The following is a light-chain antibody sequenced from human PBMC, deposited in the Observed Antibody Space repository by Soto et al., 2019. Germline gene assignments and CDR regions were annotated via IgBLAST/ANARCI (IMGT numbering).Light chain of an antibody. CDR2: DVS. CDR3: QQRSNWPKT. J-gene: IGKJ5*01. CDR1: QSVSSSY. V-gene: IGKV3D-20*02. Sequence: EIVLTQSPGTLSLSPGERATLSCRASQSVSSSYLAWYQQKPGQAPRLLIHDVSNRATGIPARFSGSGSGTDFTLTISSLEPEDFAVYYCQQRSNWPKTFGQGTRLEIK.